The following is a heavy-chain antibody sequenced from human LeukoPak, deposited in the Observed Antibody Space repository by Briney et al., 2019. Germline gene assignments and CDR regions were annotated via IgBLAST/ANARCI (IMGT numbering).Heavy chain of an antibody. CDR3: AREAALNWFDP. Sequence: PSETLSLTCTVSGYSISSGYYWSWIRQPPGKGLEWIGYIYYSGSTNYNPSLKSRVTISVDTSKNQFSLKLSSVTAADTAVYYCAREAALNWFDPWGQGTLVTVSS. V-gene: IGHV4-61*01. CDR2: IYYSGST. J-gene: IGHJ5*02. CDR1: GYSISSGYY.